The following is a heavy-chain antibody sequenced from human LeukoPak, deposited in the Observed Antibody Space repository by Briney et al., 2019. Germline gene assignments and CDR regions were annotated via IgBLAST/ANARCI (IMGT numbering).Heavy chain of an antibody. J-gene: IGHJ4*02. CDR1: GYSISSGYY. V-gene: IGHV4-38-2*02. CDR2: IYHSGST. Sequence: SQTLSLTCTVSGYSISSGYYWGWIRQPPGKGLEWIGSIYHSGSTYYNPSLKSRVTISVDTSKNQFSLQLSSVTAADTAVYYCARTTSSGWTWGWGQGTLVTVSS. D-gene: IGHD6-19*01. CDR3: ARTTSSGWTWG.